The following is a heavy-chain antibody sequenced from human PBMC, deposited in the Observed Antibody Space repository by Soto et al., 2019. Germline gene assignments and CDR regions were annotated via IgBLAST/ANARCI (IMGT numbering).Heavy chain of an antibody. D-gene: IGHD3-10*01. CDR2: IYYSGST. Sequence: SETLSLTCTVSGGSISSSSYYWGWIRQPPGKGLEWIGSIYYSGSTYYNPSLKSRVTISVDTSKNQFSLKLSSVTAADTAVYYCARSGTVYYGSGSSTFDYWGQGTLVTVSS. V-gene: IGHV4-39*01. J-gene: IGHJ4*02. CDR3: ARSGTVYYGSGSSTFDY. CDR1: GGSISSSSYY.